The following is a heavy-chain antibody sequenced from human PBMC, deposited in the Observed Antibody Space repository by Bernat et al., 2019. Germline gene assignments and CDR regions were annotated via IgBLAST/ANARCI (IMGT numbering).Heavy chain of an antibody. J-gene: IGHJ3*02. V-gene: IGHV3-33*01. CDR1: GFSLSSYG. CDR2: IWSNGINK. Sequence: QVQLVESGGGVVQPGWSLRLSCAASGFSLSSYGMFWVRQAPGKGLEWVAVIWSNGINKYYVDSVKGRFTISRDTSKNTLYLQMDSLRAEDTAVYYCARGGGPSGAFDIWGQGTMVTVSS. CDR3: ARGGGPSGAFDI. D-gene: IGHD1-26*01.